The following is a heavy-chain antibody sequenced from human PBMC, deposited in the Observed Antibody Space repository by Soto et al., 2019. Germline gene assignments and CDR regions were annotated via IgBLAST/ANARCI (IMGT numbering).Heavy chain of an antibody. J-gene: IGHJ5*02. CDR2: ISYDGSSK. CDR3: AKGSIVGATKDWFDP. Sequence: QVQLVESGGGVVQPGRSLRLSCAASGFTFSSYGMYWVRQAPGKGLEWVAVISYDGSSKYYADSVKGRLTISRDNSENTLYLQMNSLRAEDTAVYHCAKGSIVGATKDWFDPWGQGTLVTVSS. V-gene: IGHV3-30*18. D-gene: IGHD1-26*01. CDR1: GFTFSSYG.